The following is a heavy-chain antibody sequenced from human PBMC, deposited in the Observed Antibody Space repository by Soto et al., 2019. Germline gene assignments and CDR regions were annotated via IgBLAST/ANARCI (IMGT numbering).Heavy chain of an antibody. CDR2: IYPGDSDT. CDR3: ARGWLVPITPFDY. J-gene: IGHJ4*02. CDR1: GYSFTSYW. V-gene: IGHV5-51*01. D-gene: IGHD6-19*01. Sequence: LGESLKISCKGSGYSFTSYWIGWVRQMPGKGLEWMGIIYPGDSDTRYSPSFQGQVTISAAKSISTAYLQWSSLKASDTAMYYCARGWLVPITPFDYWGQGTLVTVSS.